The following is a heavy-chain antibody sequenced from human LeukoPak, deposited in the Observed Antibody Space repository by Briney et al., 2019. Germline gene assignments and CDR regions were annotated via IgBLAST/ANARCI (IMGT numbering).Heavy chain of an antibody. CDR1: GGSXSSSNYY. V-gene: IGHV4-39*02. D-gene: IGHD3-10*01. J-gene: IGHJ4*02. CDR3: ARDQYYYGSGSYGLDY. CDR2: MYYSGST. Sequence: XSXTXXVSGGSXSSSNYYWGWIRQPPGKGLEWIGSMYYSGSTYYNPSLKSRVTISVDTSKNQFSLKLSSVTAADTAVYYCARDQYYYGSGSYGLDYWGQGTLVTVSS.